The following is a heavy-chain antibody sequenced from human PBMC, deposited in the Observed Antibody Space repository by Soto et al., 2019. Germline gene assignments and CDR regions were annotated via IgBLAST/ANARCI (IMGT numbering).Heavy chain of an antibody. Sequence: PGGSMRLSCAASGFTLSSYGIPWVRQAPGKRLEWVAVISYDGSNKYYADSVKGRFTISRDNSKNTLYLQMNSLRAEDTAVYYCAKEEGRYTAYYYYYGIDVWGQGTTVTVSS. D-gene: IGHD3-10*01. CDR2: ISYDGSNK. J-gene: IGHJ6*02. CDR1: GFTLSSYG. V-gene: IGHV3-30*18. CDR3: AKEEGRYTAYYYYYGIDV.